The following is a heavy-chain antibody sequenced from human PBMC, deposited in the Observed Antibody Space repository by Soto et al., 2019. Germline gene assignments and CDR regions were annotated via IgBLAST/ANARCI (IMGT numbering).Heavy chain of an antibody. CDR3: ARAHFFGELFSVPNWIDP. J-gene: IGHJ5*02. CDR1: GGTFSSYA. V-gene: IGHV1-69*13. D-gene: IGHD3-10*01. Sequence: SVTVSCKSSGGTFSSYAISWLRQAPGQGLEWMGGIIPIFGTANYAQKFQGRVTITADESTSTAYMDLSSLRYEDTAVYYCARAHFFGELFSVPNWIDPWGQGTMVTVSS. CDR2: IIPIFGTA.